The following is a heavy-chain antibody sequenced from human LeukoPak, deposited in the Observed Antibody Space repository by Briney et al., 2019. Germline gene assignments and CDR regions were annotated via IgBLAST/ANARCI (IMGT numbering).Heavy chain of an antibody. CDR3: ARDGYYDILTGYYSDAFDI. Sequence: ASVKVSCKASGYTFTSYGISWVRQAPGQGLEWMGWISAYNGNTNYAQKLQGRVTMTTDTSTSTAYMELRSLRSDDTAVYYCARDGYYDILTGYYSDAFDIWGQGTMVTVSS. D-gene: IGHD3-9*01. V-gene: IGHV1-18*01. CDR1: GYTFTSYG. CDR2: ISAYNGNT. J-gene: IGHJ3*02.